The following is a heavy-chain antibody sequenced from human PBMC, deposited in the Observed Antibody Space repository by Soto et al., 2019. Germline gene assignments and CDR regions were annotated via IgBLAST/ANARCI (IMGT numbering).Heavy chain of an antibody. CDR1: GGSISTYY. CDR2: IYYSGTT. V-gene: IGHV4-59*08. D-gene: IGHD1-1*01. Sequence: PSETLSLTCTVSGGSISTYYWSWIRQSPGKGLEWIGCIYYSGTTNNNPSLKRRVTMSADRSKNQFSLNLTSVTAADTAVYYCARQNRQLWQNFDFWGQGTLVTVSS. J-gene: IGHJ4*02. CDR3: ARQNRQLWQNFDF.